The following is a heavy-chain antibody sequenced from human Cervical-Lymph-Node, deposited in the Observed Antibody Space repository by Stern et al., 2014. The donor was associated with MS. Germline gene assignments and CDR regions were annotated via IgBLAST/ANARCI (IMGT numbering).Heavy chain of an antibody. CDR3: ASSDVAASSTFDS. V-gene: IGHV1-69*01. CDR1: GGTFKSHT. J-gene: IGHJ4*02. Sequence: VQMVQSGAGVEKPGSSVKVACKASGGTFKSHTISWVRQAPGEGLEWMGGIASILSTGNYAQKVQGRVTITADELTNTVHMEMSSLRSEDRAVYYCASSDVAASSTFDSWGQGTQVTVSS. CDR2: IASILSTG. D-gene: IGHD6-6*01.